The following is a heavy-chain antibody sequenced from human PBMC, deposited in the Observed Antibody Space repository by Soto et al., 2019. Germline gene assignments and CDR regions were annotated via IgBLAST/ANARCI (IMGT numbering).Heavy chain of an antibody. CDR1: GFTFDDYA. CDR3: AKVLGYSSSWYAFDI. J-gene: IGHJ3*02. V-gene: IGHV3-9*01. Sequence: EVQLVESGGGLVQPGRSLRLSCAASGFTFDDYAMHWVRQAPGKGLEWVSGISWNSGSIGYADSVKGRFTISRDNAKNSLYLQRNSLRAEDTALYYCAKVLGYSSSWYAFDIWGQGTMVTVSS. D-gene: IGHD6-13*01. CDR2: ISWNSGSI.